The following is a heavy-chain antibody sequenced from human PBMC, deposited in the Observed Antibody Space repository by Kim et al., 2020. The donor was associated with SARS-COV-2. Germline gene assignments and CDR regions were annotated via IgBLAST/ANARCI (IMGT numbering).Heavy chain of an antibody. V-gene: IGHV3-23*01. CDR2: ISGSGDST. CDR1: GFTFSSYA. Sequence: GGSLRLSCSASGFTFSSYAMSWVRQAPGKGLEWVSGISGSGDSTHYADSVKGRFTISRDNSKNTLYLQMKSLRAEDTALYYCAGGRGDAFDTWGQGTMVT. J-gene: IGHJ3*02. CDR3: AGGRGDAFDT. D-gene: IGHD3-10*01.